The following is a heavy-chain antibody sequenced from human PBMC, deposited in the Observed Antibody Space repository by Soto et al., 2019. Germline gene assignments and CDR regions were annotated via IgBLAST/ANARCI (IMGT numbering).Heavy chain of an antibody. Sequence: SVKVSCKASVYTFTGYYMHCVRQAPGQGLEWMGWINPNSGGTNYAQKFQGWVTMTRDTSISTAYMELSRLRSDDTAVYYCARPWGNLWSGYPNDAFDIWGEGTMVTV. D-gene: IGHD3-3*01. CDR1: VYTFTGYY. CDR3: ARPWGNLWSGYPNDAFDI. CDR2: INPNSGGT. V-gene: IGHV1-2*04. J-gene: IGHJ3*02.